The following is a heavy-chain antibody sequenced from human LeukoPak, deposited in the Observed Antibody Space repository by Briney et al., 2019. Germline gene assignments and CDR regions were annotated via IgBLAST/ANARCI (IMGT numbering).Heavy chain of an antibody. V-gene: IGHV1-24*01. J-gene: IGHJ4*02. CDR2: FDPEDGET. CDR3: VLWFGENWFYFDY. Sequence: ASVKVSCKASGYTFTGYYMHWVRQAPGQGLEWMGGFDPEDGETIYAQKFQGRVTMTEDTSTDTAYMELSSLRSEDTAVYYCVLWFGENWFYFDYWGQGTLVTVSS. D-gene: IGHD3-10*01. CDR1: GYTFTGYY.